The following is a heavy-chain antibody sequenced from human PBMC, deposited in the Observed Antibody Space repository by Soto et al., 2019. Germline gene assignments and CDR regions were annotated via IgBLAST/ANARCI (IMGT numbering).Heavy chain of an antibody. V-gene: IGHV1-3*03. D-gene: IGHD6-6*01. Sequence: ASVKVSCKASGYTFTSYAMHWVRQAPGQRFEWMGGINAGNGNTDYSQKFQGRVTMTRDTSTSTAYMELSSQRSEDIDVYYCARLTHLPYSSSSGSGYWGQGTLVTVSS. J-gene: IGHJ4*02. CDR3: ARLTHLPYSSSSGSGY. CDR1: GYTFTSYA. CDR2: INAGNGNT.